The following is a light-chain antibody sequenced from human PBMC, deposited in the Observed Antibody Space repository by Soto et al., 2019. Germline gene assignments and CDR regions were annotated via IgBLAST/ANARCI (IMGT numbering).Light chain of an antibody. CDR2: KAS. Sequence: QSTQSPSTLSGSVGYRVTITCRASQTISSWLAWYQQKPGKAPKLLIYKASTLKSGVPSRFSGSGSGTEFTLTISSLQPDDFATYYCQHYNSYSEAFGQGTKVDI. J-gene: IGKJ1*01. CDR1: QTISSW. CDR3: QHYNSYSEA. V-gene: IGKV1-5*03.